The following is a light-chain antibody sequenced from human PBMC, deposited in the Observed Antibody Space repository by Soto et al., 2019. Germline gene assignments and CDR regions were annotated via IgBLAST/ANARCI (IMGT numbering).Light chain of an antibody. J-gene: IGLJ1*01. CDR1: SSDVGGYNY. V-gene: IGLV2-11*01. CDR2: DVS. CDR3: CSYAVSYTFGV. Sequence: QSALTQPRSVSGSPGQSVTISCTGTSSDVGGYNYVSWYQQHTGKAPKLMIYDVSKRPSGVPDRFSGSKSGNTASLTISGLQAEDEADYYCCSYAVSYTFGVFGTGTKVTVL.